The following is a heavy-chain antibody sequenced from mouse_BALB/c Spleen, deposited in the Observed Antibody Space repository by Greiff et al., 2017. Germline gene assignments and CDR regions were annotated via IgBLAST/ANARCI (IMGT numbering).Heavy chain of an antibody. CDR1: GFTFSSFG. Sequence: EVKLMESGGGLVQPGGSRKLSCAASGFTFSSFGMHWVRQAPEKGLEWVAYISSGSSTIYYADTVKGRFTISRDNPKNTLFLQMTSLRSEDTAMYYCARRGVTTVVAPLYYFDYWGQGTTLTVSS. CDR3: ARRGVTTVVAPLYYFDY. CDR2: ISSGSSTI. D-gene: IGHD1-1*01. J-gene: IGHJ2*01. V-gene: IGHV5-17*02.